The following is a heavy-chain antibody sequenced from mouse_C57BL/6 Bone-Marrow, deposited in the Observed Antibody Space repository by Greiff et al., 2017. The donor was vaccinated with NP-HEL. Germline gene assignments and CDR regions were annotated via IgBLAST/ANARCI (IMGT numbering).Heavy chain of an antibody. Sequence: VQLQQSGAELARPGASVKLSCKASGYTFTSYGISWVKQRTGQGLEGIGEIYPRSGNTYYNEKFKGKATLTADKSSSTAYMELRSLTSEDSAVYFCARPNYYGSPYYFDYWGQGTTLTVSS. J-gene: IGHJ2*01. D-gene: IGHD1-1*01. CDR2: IYPRSGNT. CDR1: GYTFTSYG. CDR3: ARPNYYGSPYYFDY. V-gene: IGHV1-81*01.